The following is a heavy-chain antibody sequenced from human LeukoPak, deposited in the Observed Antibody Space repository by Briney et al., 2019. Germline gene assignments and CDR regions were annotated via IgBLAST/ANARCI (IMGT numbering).Heavy chain of an antibody. CDR2: ISGSGGST. CDR1: GFTFSSYA. J-gene: IGHJ4*02. CDR3: ARDRYYYDSSARYFDY. V-gene: IGHV3-23*01. Sequence: PGGSLRLSCAASGFTFSSYAMSWVRQAPGKGLEWVSAISGSGGSTYYADSVKGRFTISRDNSKNTLYLQMNSLRAEDTAVYYCARDRYYYDSSARYFDYWGQGTLVTVSS. D-gene: IGHD3-22*01.